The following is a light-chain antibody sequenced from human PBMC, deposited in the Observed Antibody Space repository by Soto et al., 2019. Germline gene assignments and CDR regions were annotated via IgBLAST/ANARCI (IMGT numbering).Light chain of an antibody. Sequence: DIQMTQSPSSLAASVGNRVTISCRASQGIGNNLAWYQQKPGKVPKLLIYGASTLQSGVSSRFTGSGSGTDFTLTISSLQPEDVATYYCQSYNWFPITFGPGTKVHIK. CDR3: QSYNWFPIT. CDR1: QGIGNN. CDR2: GAS. J-gene: IGKJ3*01. V-gene: IGKV1-27*01.